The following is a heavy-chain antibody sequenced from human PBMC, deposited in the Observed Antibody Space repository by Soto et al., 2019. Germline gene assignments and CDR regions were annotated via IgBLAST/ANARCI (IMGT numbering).Heavy chain of an antibody. Sequence: SQTLSLTCAISGDSVSSNRAAWNWIRQSPSRGLEWLGRTYYRSKWYNDYAISVKSRITINPDTSKNQFSLQLNSVTPEDTAVYYFARERKYPRLSWYWSAPWGQGTLVTVSS. CDR2: TYYRSKWYN. J-gene: IGHJ5*02. CDR1: GDSVSSNRAA. CDR3: ARERKYPRLSWYWSAP. V-gene: IGHV6-1*01. D-gene: IGHD2-2*01.